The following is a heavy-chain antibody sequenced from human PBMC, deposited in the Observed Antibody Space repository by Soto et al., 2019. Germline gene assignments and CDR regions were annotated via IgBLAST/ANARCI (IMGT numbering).Heavy chain of an antibody. CDR1: GYTFTSYG. Sequence: ASVKVSCKASGYTFTSYGISWVRQAPGQGLDWMGWISAYNGNTNYAQKLQGRVTMTTDTSTSTAYMELRSLRSDDTAVYYCARGGWQWLPHYYYYYGMDVWGQGTTVTVSS. CDR2: ISAYNGNT. CDR3: ARGGWQWLPHYYYYYGMDV. V-gene: IGHV1-18*01. J-gene: IGHJ6*02. D-gene: IGHD6-19*01.